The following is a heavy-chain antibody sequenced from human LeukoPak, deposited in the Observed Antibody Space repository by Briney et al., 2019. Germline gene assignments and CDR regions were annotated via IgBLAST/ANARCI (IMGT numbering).Heavy chain of an antibody. J-gene: IGHJ4*02. Sequence: GGSLRLSCAASGFTFSNYAMHWVRQAPGKGLEWVAVISYDGSNKYYADSVKGRFTISRDNSKSTLSLQMNSLRAEDTAVYYCARRAGAYSHPYDYWGQGTLVTVSS. D-gene: IGHD4/OR15-4a*01. V-gene: IGHV3-30*04. CDR3: ARRAGAYSHPYDY. CDR1: GFTFSNYA. CDR2: ISYDGSNK.